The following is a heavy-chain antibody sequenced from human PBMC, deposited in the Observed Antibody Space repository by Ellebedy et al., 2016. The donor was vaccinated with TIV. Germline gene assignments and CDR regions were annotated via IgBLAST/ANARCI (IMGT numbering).Heavy chain of an antibody. V-gene: IGHV1-2*02. CDR2: INPNSGGT. Sequence: ASVKVSXXVSGYTLTELSMHWVRQAPGQGLEWMGWINPNSGGTNYAQKFQGRVTMTRDTSISTAYMELSRLRSDDTAVYYCVESFDYWGQGTLVTVSS. CDR1: GYTLTELS. J-gene: IGHJ4*02. D-gene: IGHD1-1*01. CDR3: VESFDY.